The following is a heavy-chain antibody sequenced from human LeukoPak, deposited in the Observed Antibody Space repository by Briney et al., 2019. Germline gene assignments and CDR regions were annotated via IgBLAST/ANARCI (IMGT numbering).Heavy chain of an antibody. V-gene: IGHV4-4*07. D-gene: IGHD3-22*01. Sequence: SETLSLTCTVSGGSISSYYWSWIRQPAGKGLEWIGRIYTSGSTNYNPSLKSRVTMSVDTSKNQFSLKLSSVTAADTAVYYCARDTITMIVVVITSSWFDPWGQGTLVTVSS. CDR2: IYTSGST. CDR1: GGSISSYY. J-gene: IGHJ5*02. CDR3: ARDTITMIVVVITSSWFDP.